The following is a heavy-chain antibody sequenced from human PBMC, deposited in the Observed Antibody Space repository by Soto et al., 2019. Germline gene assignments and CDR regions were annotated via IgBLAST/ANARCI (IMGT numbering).Heavy chain of an antibody. D-gene: IGHD6-13*01. CDR2: IYYSGST. CDR1: GGSISSGDYY. V-gene: IGHV4-30-4*01. J-gene: IGHJ5*02. Sequence: QVQLQESGPGLVKPSQTLSLTCTVSGGSISSGDYYWSWIRQPPGKGLEWIGYIYYSGSTYDNPSLKTRVTISVDTSKNEFSLKLSSVTAADTAVYYCASTGIAAAGTRSAWFDPWGQGTLVTVSS. CDR3: ASTGIAAAGTRSAWFDP.